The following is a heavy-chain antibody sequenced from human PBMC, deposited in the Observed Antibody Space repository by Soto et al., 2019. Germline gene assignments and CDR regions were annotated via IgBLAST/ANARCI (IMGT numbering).Heavy chain of an antibody. Sequence: PWGSLRLSCAASGFTFIDYYIIWLRHPPFKGLEWVSYISKSGSIIHFADSVKGRFAISRDNAKNTLYLQMSSLRAEDTALYYCARDLSPYSDYYDESTSETWFDPWGQGTLVTVSS. CDR2: ISKSGSII. J-gene: IGHJ5*02. CDR3: ARDLSPYSDYYDESTSETWFDP. D-gene: IGHD3-16*01. CDR1: GFTFIDYY. V-gene: IGHV3-11*01.